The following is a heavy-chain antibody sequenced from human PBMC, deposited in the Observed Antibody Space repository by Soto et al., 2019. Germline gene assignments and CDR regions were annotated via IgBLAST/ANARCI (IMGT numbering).Heavy chain of an antibody. CDR3: ARSAPMDAGDKYYYDF. J-gene: IGHJ4*02. Sequence: QVQLVQSGAEVKQTGSSVKVSCKTSGGTFSTFGISWVRQAPGQGLEWMGGIIPFFGTAEYSQKFEDRITITADESKNTVYMDLRSLTSEDTAIYYCARSAPMDAGDKYYYDFWGQGALVTVSS. V-gene: IGHV1-69*01. D-gene: IGHD3-16*01. CDR1: GGTFSTFG. CDR2: IIPFFGTA.